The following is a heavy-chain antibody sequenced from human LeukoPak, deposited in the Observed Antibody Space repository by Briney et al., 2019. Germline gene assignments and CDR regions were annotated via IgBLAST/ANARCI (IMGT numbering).Heavy chain of an antibody. J-gene: IGHJ5*02. CDR1: GFTFSGYW. CDR2: INSDGSST. CDR3: ATAPHYGSGSYGAGFAWFDP. V-gene: IGHV3-74*01. D-gene: IGHD3-10*01. Sequence: GGSLRLSCAASGFTFSGYWMHWVRQAPGKGLVWVSRINSDGSSTSYADSVKGRFTISRDSAKNTLYLQMNSLRAEDTAVYYCATAPHYGSGSYGAGFAWFDPWGQGTLVTVSS.